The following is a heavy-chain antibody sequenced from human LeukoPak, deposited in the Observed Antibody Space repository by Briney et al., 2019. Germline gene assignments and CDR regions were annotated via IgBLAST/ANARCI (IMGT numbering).Heavy chain of an antibody. CDR3: ARPLFCAFDNCGYWPDP. D-gene: IGHD1-20*01. Sequence: GASVKVSCKTSGYTFTKYLIHWVRQAPGQGLEWVGTINPNGDATNYAPRLQGRLTLTQDTSTSTVYMELRGLTPDDTAVYYCARPLFCAFDNCGYWPDPWGPGTLVTVSS. CDR1: GYTFTKYL. CDR2: INPNGDAT. V-gene: IGHV1-46*01. J-gene: IGHJ5*02.